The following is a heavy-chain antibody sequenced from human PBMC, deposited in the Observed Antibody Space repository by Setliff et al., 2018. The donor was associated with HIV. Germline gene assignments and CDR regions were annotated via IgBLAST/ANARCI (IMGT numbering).Heavy chain of an antibody. Sequence: GASVKVSCKASGYSFTGYHMHWVRQAPGQGLEWMGWINPNSGGTNYAQKFQGRVTMTTDTSISTVYTELSSLTSADTAVYYCARDTVKATFSDYWGQGTLVTVSS. CDR3: ARDTVKATFSDY. CDR2: INPNSGGT. V-gene: IGHV1-2*02. J-gene: IGHJ4*02. D-gene: IGHD4-17*01. CDR1: GYSFTGYH.